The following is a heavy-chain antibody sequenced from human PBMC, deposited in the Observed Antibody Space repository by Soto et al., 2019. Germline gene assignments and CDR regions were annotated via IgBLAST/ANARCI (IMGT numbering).Heavy chain of an antibody. Sequence: QVQLVQSGAEVKKPGASVKVSCKASGYTFTSYGISWVRQAPGQGLEWMGWISAYNGNTNYAQKLQGRVTMTTDTSTRPAYMELRSLRSDGTAVDYWWGDGLIAAAWTWRWFDPWGQGTLVTVSS. CDR2: ISAYNGNT. CDR1: GYTFTSYG. V-gene: IGHV1-18*01. D-gene: IGHD6-13*01. CDR3: WGDGLIAAAWTWRWFDP. J-gene: IGHJ5*02.